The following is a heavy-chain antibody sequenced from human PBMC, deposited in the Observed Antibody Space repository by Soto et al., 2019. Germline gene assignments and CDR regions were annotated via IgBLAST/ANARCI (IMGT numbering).Heavy chain of an antibody. CDR1: EFTISSYA. D-gene: IGHD5-12*01. Sequence: GRSMRVSCGVAEFTISSYAMSRVRKTKGKGLEWVSAISGSGGSTYYADSVKGRFTISRDNSKNTLYLQMNSLRAEDTAVYYCAKCGWTSDAFDIWGQGTMVTVSS. CDR3: AKCGWTSDAFDI. V-gene: IGHV3-23*01. J-gene: IGHJ3*02. CDR2: ISGSGGST.